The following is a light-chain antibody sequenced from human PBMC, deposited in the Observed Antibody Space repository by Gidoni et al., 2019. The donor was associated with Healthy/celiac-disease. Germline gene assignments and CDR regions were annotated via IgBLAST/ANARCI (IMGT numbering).Light chain of an antibody. CDR3: QQRSNLST. CDR2: DAS. Sequence: EIVLTQSPATLSLSPGERATLSCRASQSVSSYLAWYQQKPGQAPRLLIYDASNRATGIPARFSGSGSGTDFNLTISSLEPEDFAVYYCQQRSNLSTFGPGTKVDIK. V-gene: IGKV3-11*01. CDR1: QSVSSY. J-gene: IGKJ3*01.